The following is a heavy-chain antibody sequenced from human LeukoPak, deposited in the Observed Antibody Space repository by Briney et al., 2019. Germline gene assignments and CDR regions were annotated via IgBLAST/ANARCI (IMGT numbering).Heavy chain of an antibody. CDR1: GGSISSYY. CDR2: IYYSGST. J-gene: IGHJ6*03. Sequence: ETLSLTCTVSGGSISSYYWSWIRQPPGKGLEWIGYIYYSGSTNYNPSLKSRVTISVDTSKNQFSLKLSSVTAADTAVYYCARESYDFWSGQNYYYYMGVWGKGTTVTVSS. V-gene: IGHV4-59*01. CDR3: ARESYDFWSGQNYYYYMGV. D-gene: IGHD3-3*01.